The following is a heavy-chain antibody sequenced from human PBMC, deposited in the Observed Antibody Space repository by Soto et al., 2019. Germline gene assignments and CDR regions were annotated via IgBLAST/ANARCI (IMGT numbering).Heavy chain of an antibody. Sequence: QVQLVESGGGLVKPGGSLRLSCAASGFTFSDYYMTWIRQAPGKGLEWVSYIGTTVNTIYYADSVKGRFTISRDNAKISLSLQMNGLGPYDTAVYYGAPFYFVSGISFDSWGQGPLVTVSS. CDR1: GFTFSDYY. D-gene: IGHD3-10*01. J-gene: IGHJ4*02. V-gene: IGHV3-11*01. CDR2: IGTTVNTI. CDR3: APFYFVSGISFDS.